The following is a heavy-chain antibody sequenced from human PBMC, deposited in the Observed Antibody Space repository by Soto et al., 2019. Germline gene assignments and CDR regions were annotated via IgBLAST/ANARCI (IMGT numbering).Heavy chain of an antibody. CDR3: PRGQLPAATTYFDF. J-gene: IGHJ4*02. CDR2: IWFDGSNK. Sequence: QVHLVESGGGVVQPGGSLRLSCAASGFTFSSYAIHWVRQAPGKGLEWVAIIWFDGSNKYYADCVKGRFSISRDNSKNTLFLQMDTLRAEDKAVYYCPRGQLPAATTYFDFWGQGTLVIVSS. V-gene: IGHV3-33*01. D-gene: IGHD2-15*01. CDR1: GFTFSSYA.